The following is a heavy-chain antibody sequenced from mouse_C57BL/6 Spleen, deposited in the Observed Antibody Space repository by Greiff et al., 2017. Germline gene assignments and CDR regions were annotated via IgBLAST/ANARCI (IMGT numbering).Heavy chain of an antibody. CDR3: ARGGYRDGYYEDAMDY. Sequence: QVQLQQSGAELVRPGSSVKLSCKASGYTFTSYWMDWVKQRPGQGLEWIGNIYPSDSETHYNQKFKDKATLTVDKSSSTAYMQLSSLTSEDSAVYYCARGGYRDGYYEDAMDYWGQGTSVTVSS. CDR2: IYPSDSET. D-gene: IGHD2-3*01. J-gene: IGHJ4*01. CDR1: GYTFTSYW. V-gene: IGHV1-61*01.